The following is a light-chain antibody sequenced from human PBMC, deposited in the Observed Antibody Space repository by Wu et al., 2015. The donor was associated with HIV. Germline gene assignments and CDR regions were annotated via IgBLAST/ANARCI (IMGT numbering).Light chain of an antibody. CDR3: QQLNSFPLT. CDR2: DAS. Sequence: AIQLTQSPSSLSASIGDRVNITCRASQDIFTYLAWYQQTPGKAPRVLIYDASTLQSGVSSRFRGSGSGADFTLTISGLQREDFAVYFCQQLNSFPLTFGQGSRLEL. V-gene: IGKV1-13*02. CDR1: QDIFTY. J-gene: IGKJ5*01.